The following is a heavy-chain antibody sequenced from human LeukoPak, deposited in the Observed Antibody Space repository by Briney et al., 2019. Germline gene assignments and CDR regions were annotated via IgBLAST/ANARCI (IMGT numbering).Heavy chain of an antibody. D-gene: IGHD4-17*01. CDR2: ISSSSSYI. CDR3: ARDPTTNVDY. J-gene: IGHJ4*02. CDR1: GFTFSSYS. V-gene: IGHV3-21*01. Sequence: GGSLGLSCAASGFTFSSYSMNWVRQAPGKGLEWVSSISSSSSYIYYADSVKGRFTISRDNAKNSLYLQMNSLRAEDTAVYYCARDPTTNVDYWGQGTLVTVSS.